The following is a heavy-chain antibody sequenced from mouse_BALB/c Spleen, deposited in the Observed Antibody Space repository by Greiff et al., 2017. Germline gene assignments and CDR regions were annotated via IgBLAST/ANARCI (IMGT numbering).Heavy chain of an antibody. Sequence: VHVKQSGPELVKPGASVKVSCKASGYSFTDYNMYWVKQSHGKSLEWIGYIDPYNGGTSYNQKFKGKATLTVDKSSSTAFMHLNSLTSEDSAVYYCARDYYGSSPAWFAYWGQGTLVTVSA. CDR1: GYSFTDYN. D-gene: IGHD1-1*01. J-gene: IGHJ3*01. CDR3: ARDYYGSSPAWFAY. V-gene: IGHV1S135*01. CDR2: IDPYNGGT.